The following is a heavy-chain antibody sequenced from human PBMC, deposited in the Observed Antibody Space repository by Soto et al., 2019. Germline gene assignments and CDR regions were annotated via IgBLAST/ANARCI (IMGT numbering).Heavy chain of an antibody. V-gene: IGHV6-1*01. Sequence: QVQLQQSGPGLVKPSQTLSLTCAISGDSVSSNSAAWNWIRQSPSRGLEWLGRTYYRSKWYNDYEVSVKSRITINPDTSKNQFSLQLNSVTPEDTAVYYCARDNYDFWSGRDYYYGMDVWGQGTTVTVSS. CDR3: ARDNYDFWSGRDYYYGMDV. D-gene: IGHD3-3*01. CDR2: TYYRSKWYN. J-gene: IGHJ6*02. CDR1: GDSVSSNSAA.